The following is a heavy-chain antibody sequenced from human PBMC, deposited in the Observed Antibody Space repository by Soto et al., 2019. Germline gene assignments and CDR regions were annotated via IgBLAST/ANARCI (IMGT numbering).Heavy chain of an antibody. CDR2: IYPGDSDT. V-gene: IGHV5-51*01. CDR3: AASIFYYGMDV. CDR1: GYTFTNYW. Sequence: GESLKISCKGSGYTFTNYWIGWVRQMPGKGPEWMGIIYPGDSDTKYNPSFQGQVTISADRSITTTYLQWSSLKASDTAIYYCAASIFYYGMDVWGQGTTVTVSS. J-gene: IGHJ6*02.